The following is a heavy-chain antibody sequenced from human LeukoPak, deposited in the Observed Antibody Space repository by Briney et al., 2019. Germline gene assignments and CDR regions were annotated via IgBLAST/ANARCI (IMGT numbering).Heavy chain of an antibody. CDR3: AKDNHGSGVYYYGMDV. V-gene: IGHV3-23*01. D-gene: IGHD3-10*01. J-gene: IGHJ6*02. Sequence: GGSLRLSCAASGFTFSSYAMSWVRQAPGEGLEWVSAISGSGGSTYYADSVKGRFTISRDNSKNTLYLQMNSLRAEDTAVYYCAKDNHGSGVYYYGMDVWGQGTTVTVSS. CDR2: ISGSGGST. CDR1: GFTFSSYA.